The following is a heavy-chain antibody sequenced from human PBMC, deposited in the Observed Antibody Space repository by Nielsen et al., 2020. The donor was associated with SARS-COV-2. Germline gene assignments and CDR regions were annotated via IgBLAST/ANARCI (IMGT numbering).Heavy chain of an antibody. CDR2: ISSDGTKT. V-gene: IGHV3-74*01. CDR1: GFTFNDYY. Sequence: GESLKISCAASGFTFNDYYMSWIRQAPGKGLAWVSRISSDGTKTTYADSVKGRFTISKDNTRNTLYLQMNSLTAEDTAVYYCVRVRDDGYYYDTGPFDNWGQGSLVTVSS. J-gene: IGHJ4*02. CDR3: VRVRDDGYYYDTGPFDN. D-gene: IGHD3-22*01.